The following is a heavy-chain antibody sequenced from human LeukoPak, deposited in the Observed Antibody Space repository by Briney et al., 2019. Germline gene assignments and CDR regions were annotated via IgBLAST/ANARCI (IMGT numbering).Heavy chain of an antibody. CDR3: ATTNDGGGYQWGDFFDF. CDR2: IIPNLGTT. D-gene: IGHD3-22*01. V-gene: IGHV1-69*04. CDR1: GGTSNSHA. J-gene: IGHJ4*02. Sequence: SVKVSCKASGGTSNSHAISWVRQAPGQGLEWMGRIIPNLGTTNRAQNFQDRVTLTADKSRNTAYMELTSLTSDDTAVYYCATTNDGGGYQWGDFFDFWAREPWSPSPQ.